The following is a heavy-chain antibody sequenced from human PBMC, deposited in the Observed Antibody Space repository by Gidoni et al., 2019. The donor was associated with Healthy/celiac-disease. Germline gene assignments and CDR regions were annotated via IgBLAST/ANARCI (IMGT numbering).Heavy chain of an antibody. V-gene: IGHV3-13*01. CDR2: IGPAVDT. CDR1: GFTFSSYD. D-gene: IGHD3-3*01. CDR3: ASCLRFLEWLVNRRDY. Sequence: EVQLVESGGGLVQPGGSLRLSCAASGFTFSSYDMHWVRQATGKGLECVSVIGPAVDTYYPGSVKGRFNISRENAKNSLYLQMNSLRAGDTAVYYCASCLRFLEWLVNRRDYWGQGTLVTVSS. J-gene: IGHJ4*02.